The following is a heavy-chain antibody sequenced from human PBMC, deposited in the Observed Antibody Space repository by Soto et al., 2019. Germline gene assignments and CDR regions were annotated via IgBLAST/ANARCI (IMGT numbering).Heavy chain of an antibody. CDR1: GYSISGPNW. CDR2: IHDSGTI. D-gene: IGHD6-19*01. J-gene: IGHJ4*02. Sequence: SETLPLTCAVSGYSISGPNWWAWIRQPPGKGLELIGYIHDSGTIYNNPSLKSRVTMSVDTSENQFSLKMNSLTAVDTAVYYCARESSSVWHSFDYWGQGTLVTVSS. CDR3: ARESSSVWHSFDY. V-gene: IGHV4-28*03.